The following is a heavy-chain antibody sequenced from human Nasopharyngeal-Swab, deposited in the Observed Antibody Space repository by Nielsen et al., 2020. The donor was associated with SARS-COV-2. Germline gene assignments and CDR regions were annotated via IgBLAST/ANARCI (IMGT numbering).Heavy chain of an antibody. J-gene: IGHJ6*03. CDR2: INHSGST. CDR1: GGSFSDHY. D-gene: IGHD4-11*01. CDR3: ARDRADYHISYYYYYMDV. Sequence: SETLSLTCGVYGGSFSDHYWSWIRQPPGKGLEWIGEINHSGSTNYNPSLKSRVTMSVDTSKNQFSLNLSSVIAADTAVYYCARDRADYHISYYYYYMDVWGKGTTVAVSS. V-gene: IGHV4-34*01.